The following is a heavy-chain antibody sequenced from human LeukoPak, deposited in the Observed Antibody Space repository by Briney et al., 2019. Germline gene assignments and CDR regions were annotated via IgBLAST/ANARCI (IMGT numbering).Heavy chain of an antibody. CDR2: INSRGDYI. Sequence: GESLKLSCAASGFDFSIYGMNWVRQAPGKGLEWVSSINSRGDYIYYSDSLKGRFTISRDNARSSLYLQMSSLRAEDTAVYYCARSSIAVAGFRGLYFDYWGQGTLVTVSS. D-gene: IGHD6-19*01. V-gene: IGHV3-21*01. CDR1: GFDFSIYG. CDR3: ARSSIAVAGFRGLYFDY. J-gene: IGHJ4*02.